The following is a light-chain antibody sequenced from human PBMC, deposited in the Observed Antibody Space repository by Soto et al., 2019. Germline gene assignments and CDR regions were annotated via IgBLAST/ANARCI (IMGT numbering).Light chain of an antibody. CDR2: GAS. J-gene: IGKJ5*01. V-gene: IGKV3-20*01. CDR1: HSVMTNY. Sequence: EIVLTQSPGTLSLSPGERATLSCRASHSVMTNYLAWYQQKPGQPPRLLIYGASNLEAGVPSRFRGSGSGTDFTFTISRLQPEDIATYYCQQYENLPTFGQGTRLEI. CDR3: QQYENLPT.